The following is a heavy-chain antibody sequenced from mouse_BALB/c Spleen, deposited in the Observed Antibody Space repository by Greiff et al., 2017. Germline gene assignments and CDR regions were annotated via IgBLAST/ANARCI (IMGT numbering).Heavy chain of an antibody. CDR2: ISDGGSYT. CDR1: GVTFSDYY. D-gene: IGHD1-1*01. Sequence: EVKLMESGGGLVKPGGSLKLSCAASGVTFSDYYMYWVRQTPEKRLEWVATISDGGSYTYYPDSVKGRFTISRDNAKNNLYLQMSSLKSEDTAMYYCARDYYGSSYAAWFAYWGQGTLVTVSA. V-gene: IGHV5-4*02. CDR3: ARDYYGSSYAAWFAY. J-gene: IGHJ3*01.